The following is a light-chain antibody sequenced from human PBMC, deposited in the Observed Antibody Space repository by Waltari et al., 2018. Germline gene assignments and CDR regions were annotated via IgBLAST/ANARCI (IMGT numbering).Light chain of an antibody. J-gene: IGLJ3*02. CDR1: TSDARGYNY. CDR3: CSFTSRSTWV. CDR2: DVS. Sequence: QSALTQPASVSGSPGQSITISCTVTTSDARGYNYVSWYQQPPGKVPKLLIFDVSNRPSGVSNRFSGSKSGNTASLTISGLQAEDESDYYCCSFTSRSTWVFGGGTKLTVL. V-gene: IGLV2-14*01.